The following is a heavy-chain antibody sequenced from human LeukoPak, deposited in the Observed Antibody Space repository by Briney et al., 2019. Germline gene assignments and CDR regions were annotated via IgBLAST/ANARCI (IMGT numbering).Heavy chain of an antibody. CDR3: AKAIYGDYAARRYYFDY. J-gene: IGHJ4*02. Sequence: GGSLRLSCAASGFTFSSYGMHWVRQAPGKGLEWVAFIRYDGSNKYYADSVKGRFTISRDNSKNTPYLQMNSLRAEDTAVYYCAKAIYGDYAARRYYFDYWGQGTLVTVSS. CDR2: IRYDGSNK. D-gene: IGHD4-17*01. V-gene: IGHV3-30*02. CDR1: GFTFSSYG.